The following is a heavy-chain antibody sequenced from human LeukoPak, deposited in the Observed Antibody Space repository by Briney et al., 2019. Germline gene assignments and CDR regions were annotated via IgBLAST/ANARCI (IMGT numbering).Heavy chain of an antibody. CDR2: ISNSGDST. J-gene: IGHJ4*02. V-gene: IGHV3-23*01. CDR3: ARAAMVRGVDYFDY. CDR1: GFTFSSNS. D-gene: IGHD3-10*01. Sequence: GGSLRLSCAASGFTFSSNSMSWVRQALGKGLEWVSVISNSGDSTYSADSVKGRFTISRDNSKNTLYLQMNSLRAEDTAVYYCARAAMVRGVDYFDYWGQGTLVTVSS.